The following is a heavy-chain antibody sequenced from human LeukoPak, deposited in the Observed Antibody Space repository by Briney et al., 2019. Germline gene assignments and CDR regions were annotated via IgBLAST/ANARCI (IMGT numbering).Heavy chain of an antibody. J-gene: IGHJ3*02. CDR1: GGSFSGYY. CDR2: INHSGST. D-gene: IGHD4-23*01. CDR3: ARALHYGGAFDAFDI. Sequence: SETLSLTCAVYGGSFSGYYWSWIRQPPGKGLEWIGEINHSGSTNYNPSLKSRVTISVDTSKNQFSLRLNSVTAADTAVYYCARALHYGGAFDAFDIWGQGTMVTVSS. V-gene: IGHV4-34*01.